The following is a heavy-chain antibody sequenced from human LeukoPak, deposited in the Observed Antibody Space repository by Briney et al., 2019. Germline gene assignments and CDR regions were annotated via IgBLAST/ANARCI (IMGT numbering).Heavy chain of an antibody. CDR3: ARGDYDKYGMDV. V-gene: IGHV3-11*01. CDR1: GFTFSNYY. CDR2: ISSSGTTM. Sequence: PGGSLRLSCAASGFTFSNYYMSWIRQAPGKGLEWVSYISSSGTTMYYADSVKGRLIISRDNAKNSLFLQMNSLRAEDTAVYYCARGDYDKYGMDVWGQGTTVTVSS. J-gene: IGHJ6*02.